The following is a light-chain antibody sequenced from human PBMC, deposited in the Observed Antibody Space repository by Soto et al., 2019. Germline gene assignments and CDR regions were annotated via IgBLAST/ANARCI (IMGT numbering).Light chain of an antibody. CDR1: SSDVGGYNY. CDR3: SSYAGSSNV. V-gene: IGLV2-8*01. J-gene: IGLJ1*01. Sequence: QSVLTQPPSASESPGQSVAISCTGTSSDVGGYNYVSWYQQHPGKAPKLMIYEVNKRPSGVPDRFSGSKSGNTASLTVSGLQAEDEADYYCSSYAGSSNVFGTGTKVTGL. CDR2: EVN.